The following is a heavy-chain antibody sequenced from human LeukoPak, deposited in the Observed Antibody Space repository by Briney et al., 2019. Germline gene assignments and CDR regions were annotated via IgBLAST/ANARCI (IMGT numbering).Heavy chain of an antibody. J-gene: IGHJ4*02. CDR2: IYYSGST. Sequence: PSETLSLTCTVSGGSISSRTYYWGWIRQPPGKGLEWIGSIYYSGSTYYNPSLKSRVTISVDTSKNQFSLKLSSVTAADTAVYYCASPPPSAVDYWGQGTLVTVSS. V-gene: IGHV4-39*01. CDR3: ASPPPSAVDY. CDR1: GGSISSRTYY.